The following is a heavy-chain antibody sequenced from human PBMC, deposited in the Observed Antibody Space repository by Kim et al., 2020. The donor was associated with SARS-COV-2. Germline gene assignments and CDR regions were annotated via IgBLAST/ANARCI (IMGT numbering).Heavy chain of an antibody. V-gene: IGHV3-9*01. CDR3: AKVAHSSSWYWVGWFDP. D-gene: IGHD6-13*01. CDR1: GFTFDDYA. J-gene: IGHJ5*02. CDR2: ISWNSGSI. Sequence: GGSLRLSCAASGFTFDDYAMHWVRQAPGKGLEWVSGISWNSGSIGYADSVKGRFTISRDNAKNSLYLQMNSLRAEDTALYYCAKVAHSSSWYWVGWFDPWGQGTLVTVSS.